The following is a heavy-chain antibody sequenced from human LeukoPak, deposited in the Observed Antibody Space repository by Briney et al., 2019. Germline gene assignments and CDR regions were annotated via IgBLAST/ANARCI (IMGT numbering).Heavy chain of an antibody. CDR1: GFTFSSYW. J-gene: IGHJ4*02. Sequence: GGSLRLSCAASGFTFSSYWMHWVRQAPGKGLVWVSRISSDGSSTSYADSVKGRFTISRDNAKNTLYLQMNSLRAEDTAVYYCATVDIVATIPFDYWGQGTLVTVSS. V-gene: IGHV3-74*01. D-gene: IGHD5-12*01. CDR2: ISSDGSST. CDR3: ATVDIVATIPFDY.